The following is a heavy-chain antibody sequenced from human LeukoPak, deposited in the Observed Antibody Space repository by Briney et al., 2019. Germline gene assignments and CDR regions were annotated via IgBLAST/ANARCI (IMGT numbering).Heavy chain of an antibody. CDR2: ISGSGGST. V-gene: IGHV3-23*01. CDR1: GFTFSSYG. CDR3: ASKSQGDYYDYYGTDV. Sequence: GGSLRLSCAASGFTFSSYGMSWVRQAPGKGLEWVSAISGSGGSTYYADSVRGRFTISRDNSKNTLYLQMNSLRAEDTAVYYCASKSQGDYYDYYGTDVWGQGTTVTVSS. J-gene: IGHJ6*02.